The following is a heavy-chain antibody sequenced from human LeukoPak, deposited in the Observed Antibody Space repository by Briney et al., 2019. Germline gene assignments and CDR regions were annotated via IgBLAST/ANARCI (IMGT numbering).Heavy chain of an antibody. V-gene: IGHV3-30*04. J-gene: IGHJ6*02. CDR2: ISYDGSNK. D-gene: IGHD1-26*01. CDR1: GFTFSSYA. CDR3: ARDQSIREWELLMGYYYYYGMDV. Sequence: PGRSLRLSCAASGFTFSSYAMHWVRQAPGKGLEWVAVISYDGSNKYYADSVKGRFTISRDNSKNTLYLQMNSLRAEDTAVYYCARDQSIREWELLMGYYYYYGMDVWGQGTTVTVSS.